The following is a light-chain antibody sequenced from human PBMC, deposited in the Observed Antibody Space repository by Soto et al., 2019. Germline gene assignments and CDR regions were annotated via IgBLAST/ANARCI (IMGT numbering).Light chain of an antibody. CDR1: QSISSY. CDR2: AAS. V-gene: IGKV1-39*01. Sequence: DIQMTQSPSSLSASVGDRVSITCRASQSISSYLNWYQQKPGKAPKVLIYAASSLQSGVPSRFSGSGSGTDFTLTISSLQLEDFATYYCQQSYSTLLTFGGGTKVEI. J-gene: IGKJ4*01. CDR3: QQSYSTLLT.